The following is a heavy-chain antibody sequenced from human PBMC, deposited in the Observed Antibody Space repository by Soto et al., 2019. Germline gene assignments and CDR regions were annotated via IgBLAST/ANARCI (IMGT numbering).Heavy chain of an antibody. J-gene: IGHJ4*02. CDR2: IYYSGST. CDR3: ARRYGGNFDY. Sequence: SETLSLTCTVSSGSISSYYWSWIRQPPGKGLEWIGYIYYSGSTNYNPSLKSRVTISVDTSKNQFSLKLSSVSAADTAVYYCARRYGGNFDYWGQGTLVTVSS. CDR1: SGSISSYY. V-gene: IGHV4-59*01. D-gene: IGHD3-16*01.